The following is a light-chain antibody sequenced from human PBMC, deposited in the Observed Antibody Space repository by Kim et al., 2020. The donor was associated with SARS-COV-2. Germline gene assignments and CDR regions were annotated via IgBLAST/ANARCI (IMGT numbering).Light chain of an antibody. CDR1: SSNIGSNY. V-gene: IGLV1-47*01. CDR3: AAWDDSLSGYV. CDR2: RNN. J-gene: IGLJ1*01. Sequence: GQRVTISGSGSSSNIGSNYVYWYPQLPGTAPKLLIYRNNQRPSGVPDRFSGSKSGTSASLAISGLRSEDEADYYCAAWDDSLSGYVFGTGTKVTVL.